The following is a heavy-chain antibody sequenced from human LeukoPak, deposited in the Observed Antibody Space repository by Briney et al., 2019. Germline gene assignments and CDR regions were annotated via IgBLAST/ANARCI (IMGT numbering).Heavy chain of an antibody. CDR1: GYTFTSYA. CDR3: ATVWVRFLYYGMDV. Sequence: ASVKVSCKASGYTFTSYAMHWVRQAPGQRLEWMGWINAGNGNTKYSQKFQGRVTVTEDTSTDTAYMELSSLRSEDTAVYYCATVWVRFLYYGMDVWGQGTTVTVSS. J-gene: IGHJ6*02. V-gene: IGHV1-3*01. D-gene: IGHD3-10*01. CDR2: INAGNGNT.